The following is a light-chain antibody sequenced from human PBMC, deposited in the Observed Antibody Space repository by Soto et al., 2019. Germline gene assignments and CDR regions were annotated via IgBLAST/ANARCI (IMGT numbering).Light chain of an antibody. V-gene: IGKV1-5*01. J-gene: IGKJ1*01. CDR1: QYISTY. CDR2: DAS. CDR3: QQYNSYPWT. Sequence: IQMTQSPSSQSASVVDRGSITCRASQYISTYLNWYQQKPGKAPKLLIYDASTLQSGVPSRVSGSGSGTEFTLTISSLQPDDFATYYCQQYNSYPWTFGQGTKVDI.